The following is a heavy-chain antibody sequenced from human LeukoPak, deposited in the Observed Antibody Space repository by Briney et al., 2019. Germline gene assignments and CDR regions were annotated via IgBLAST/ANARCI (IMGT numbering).Heavy chain of an antibody. V-gene: IGHV4-31*03. Sequence: SQTLSLTCTVSGGSISSGDYYWSWVRQLPGKGLEWIGYIYYSGTTNYNPSLKRRSTISADTSKRQFSLKMTSVTAADTAVYYCARGDGYNYYDKWGQGTLVTVPS. CDR3: ARGDGYNYYDK. D-gene: IGHD5-24*01. CDR1: GGSISSGDYY. J-gene: IGHJ4*02. CDR2: IYYSGTT.